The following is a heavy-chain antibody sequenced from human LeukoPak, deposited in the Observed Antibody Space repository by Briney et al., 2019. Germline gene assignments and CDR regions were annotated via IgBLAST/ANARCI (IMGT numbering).Heavy chain of an antibody. J-gene: IGHJ4*02. D-gene: IGHD2/OR15-2a*01. CDR2: INPSGGST. V-gene: IGHV1-46*01. CDR1: GYTFTSYY. CDR3: ARESTWNDY. Sequence: ASVKVSCKASGYTFTSYYIHWVRQAPGQGLEWVGLINPSGGSTSYAQKFQGRVTMTRDTSTSTVYMELSSLRSEDTALYYCARESTWNDYWGQGTLVTASS.